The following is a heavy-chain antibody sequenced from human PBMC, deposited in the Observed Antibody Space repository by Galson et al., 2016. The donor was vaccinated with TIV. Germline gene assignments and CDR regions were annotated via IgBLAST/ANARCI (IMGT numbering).Heavy chain of an antibody. CDR2: INWNGGAT. V-gene: IGHV3-20*04. D-gene: IGHD2-21*01. CDR3: GREVACGGAYYYFDY. Sequence: SLRLSCAASGFTFDDHGMSWVRQGPGKGLEWVSSINWNGGATSYADSVKGRFTISRDNAKNFLYLQMNSLRAEDTAFYYGGREVACGGAYYYFDYGGQGNLVTVSS. J-gene: IGHJ4*02. CDR1: GFTFDDHG.